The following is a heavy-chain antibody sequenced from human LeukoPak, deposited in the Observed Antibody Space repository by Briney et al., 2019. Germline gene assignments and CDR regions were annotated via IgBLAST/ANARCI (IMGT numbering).Heavy chain of an antibody. CDR1: GGSISSYY. D-gene: IGHD1-26*01. CDR3: ARGGSGSFNWFDP. Sequence: SETLSLTCTVSGGSISSYYWSWIRQPPGKGLEWIGYIYYSGSTNSNPSLKCRVTISVDTSKNRFSLKLSSVTAADTAVYYCARGGSGSFNWFDPWGQGTLVTVSS. V-gene: IGHV4-59*01. CDR2: IYYSGST. J-gene: IGHJ5*02.